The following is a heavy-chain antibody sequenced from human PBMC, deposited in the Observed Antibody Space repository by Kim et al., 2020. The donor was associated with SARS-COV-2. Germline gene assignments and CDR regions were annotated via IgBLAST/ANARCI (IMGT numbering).Heavy chain of an antibody. CDR1: GGSISSSNW. V-gene: IGHV4-4*02. J-gene: IGHJ3*02. D-gene: IGHD2-21*01. Sequence: SETLSLTCAVSGGSISSSNWWSWVRQPPGKGLEWIGEIYHSGSTNYNPSLKSRVTISVDKSKNQFSLKLSSVTAADTAVYYCARDPGTGDDAFDIWGQGTMVTVSS. CDR2: IYHSGST. CDR3: ARDPGTGDDAFDI.